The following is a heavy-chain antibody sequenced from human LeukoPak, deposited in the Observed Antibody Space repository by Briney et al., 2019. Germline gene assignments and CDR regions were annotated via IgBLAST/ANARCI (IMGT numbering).Heavy chain of an antibody. D-gene: IGHD2-15*01. V-gene: IGHV1-2*02. Sequence: ASVKVSCKASGYTFTGYYMHWVRQAPGQGLEWMGWINPNSGGTNYAQKFRGRVTITADESTSTAYMELSGLRSEDTAVYYCAAVYCSGGSCYSVGAFDIWGQGTMVTVSS. CDR1: GYTFTGYY. CDR2: INPNSGGT. J-gene: IGHJ3*02. CDR3: AAVYCSGGSCYSVGAFDI.